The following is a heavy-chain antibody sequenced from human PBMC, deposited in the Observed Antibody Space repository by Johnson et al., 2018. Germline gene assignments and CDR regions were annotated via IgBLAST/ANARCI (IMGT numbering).Heavy chain of an antibody. CDR1: GFTFSSYW. J-gene: IGHJ6*02. CDR3: WGEPTSGFSFRFRDYYYYYGMDV. V-gene: IGHV3-7*01. D-gene: IGHD3-3*01. Sequence: EVQLLESGGGLVQPGGSLRLSCAASGFTFSSYWMSWVRQAPGKGLEWVANIKQDGSEKYYVDSVKGRFTISRDNAKNSLYLQMNSLRAEDTAVYYWWGEPTSGFSFRFRDYYYYYGMDVWGQGTTVTVSS. CDR2: IKQDGSEK.